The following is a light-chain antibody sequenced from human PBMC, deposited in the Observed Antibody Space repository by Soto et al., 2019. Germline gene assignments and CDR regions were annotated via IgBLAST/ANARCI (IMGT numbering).Light chain of an antibody. V-gene: IGKV1-27*01. CDR2: AAS. CDR1: QGISNY. J-gene: IGKJ1*01. CDR3: QRYNDAST. Sequence: DIQMTQSPSSLSASVGDRVTITCRASQGISNYLAWYQQKPGRVPTLLISAASTLQSGVPSRFSGSGSGTDFTLTITSLLPEDVAIYYCQRYNDASTLGHGTKVEI.